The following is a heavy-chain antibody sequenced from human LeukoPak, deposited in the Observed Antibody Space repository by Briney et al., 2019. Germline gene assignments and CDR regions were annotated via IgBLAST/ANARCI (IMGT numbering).Heavy chain of an antibody. V-gene: IGHV3-21*01. Sequence: PGGSLRLSCAASGFDFSDYTINWVGQAPGKGLEWLSSISSNSRYIYYADSVKGRLTVSRDNAKNSVYLQMNNLRGEDSAVYYCARDGLGSYDFWGQGTLVTVSS. J-gene: IGHJ4*02. D-gene: IGHD3-10*01. CDR3: ARDGLGSYDF. CDR2: ISSNSRYI. CDR1: GFDFSDYT.